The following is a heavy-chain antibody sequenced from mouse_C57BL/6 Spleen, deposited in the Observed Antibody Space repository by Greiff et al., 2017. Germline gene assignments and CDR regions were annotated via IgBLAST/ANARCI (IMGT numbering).Heavy chain of an antibody. CDR3: ARSGDYGYDGGFAY. Sequence: QVQLQQPGAELVRPGSSVKLSCKASGYTFTSYWMHWVKQRPIQGLEWIGNIDPSDSETHYNQKFKDKATLTVDKSSSTAYMQLSSLTSEDSAVYYCARSGDYGYDGGFAYWGQGTLVTVSA. J-gene: IGHJ3*01. CDR2: IDPSDSET. D-gene: IGHD2-2*01. V-gene: IGHV1-52*01. CDR1: GYTFTSYW.